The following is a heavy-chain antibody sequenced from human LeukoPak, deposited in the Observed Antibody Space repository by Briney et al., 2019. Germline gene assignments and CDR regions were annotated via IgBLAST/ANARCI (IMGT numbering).Heavy chain of an antibody. Sequence: GGSLRLSCAASGFTFSSYSMNWVRQAPGKGLEWVSVIYSGGSTYYADSVKGRFTISRDNSKNTLYLQMNSLRAEDTAVYYCARGLLYFDYWGQGTLVTVSS. CDR1: GFTFSSYS. J-gene: IGHJ4*02. CDR3: ARGLLYFDY. CDR2: IYSGGST. V-gene: IGHV3-53*01.